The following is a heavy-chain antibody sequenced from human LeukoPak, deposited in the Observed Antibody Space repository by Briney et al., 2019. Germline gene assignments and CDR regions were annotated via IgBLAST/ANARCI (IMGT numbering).Heavy chain of an antibody. Sequence: ASVKVSCKASGYTFTNYAMHWVRQAPGQRLEWMGWINTGNGNTKYSQKFQGRVTITRDTSASTAYMDLSSLRSEDTAVYYCARDQRVSYYYYGMDVWGQGTTVTVSS. CDR2: INTGNGNT. D-gene: IGHD3-10*01. J-gene: IGHJ6*02. CDR3: ARDQRVSYYYYGMDV. V-gene: IGHV1-3*04. CDR1: GYTFTNYA.